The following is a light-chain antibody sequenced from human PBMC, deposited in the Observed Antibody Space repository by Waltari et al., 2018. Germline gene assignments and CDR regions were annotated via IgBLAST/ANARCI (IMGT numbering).Light chain of an antibody. V-gene: IGLV1-44*01. CDR1: SSKLGSNI. CDR3: AAWDDSLHAVL. J-gene: IGLJ2*01. CDR2: SND. Sequence: QSVLTQPPSASGTPGQRVTISCSGGSSKLGSNIVNWYKQVPGTAPQLLIYSNDQRPSGVPDRFSGSKSGTSASLAISGLQSDDEADYYCAAWDDSLHAVLFGGGTKLTAL.